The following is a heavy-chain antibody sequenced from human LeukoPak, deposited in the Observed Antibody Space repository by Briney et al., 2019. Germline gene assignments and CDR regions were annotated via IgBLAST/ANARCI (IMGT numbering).Heavy chain of an antibody. Sequence: SETLSLTCTVPGGSISSYYWSWIRQPPGKGLEWIGYIYTSGSTNYNPSLKSRVTISVDTSKNQFSLKLSSVTAADTAVYYCARRVAVAGTTYNWFDPWGQGTLVTVSS. CDR3: ARRVAVAGTTYNWFDP. CDR1: GGSISSYY. J-gene: IGHJ5*02. V-gene: IGHV4-4*09. CDR2: IYTSGST. D-gene: IGHD6-19*01.